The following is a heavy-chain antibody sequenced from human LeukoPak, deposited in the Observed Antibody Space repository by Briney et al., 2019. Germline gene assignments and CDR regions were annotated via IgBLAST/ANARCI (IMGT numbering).Heavy chain of an antibody. CDR3: APRVVVISAPFDY. CDR1: GFTFSSYG. D-gene: IGHD2-21*01. V-gene: IGHV3-30*02. CDR2: IRYDGSNK. J-gene: IGHJ4*02. Sequence: GGSLRLSCATSGFTFSSYGMHWVRQAPGKGLEWVAFIRYDGSNKYYADSVKGRFTISRDNSKNTLYLQMNSLRAEDTAVYYCAPRVVVISAPFDYWGQGTLVTVSS.